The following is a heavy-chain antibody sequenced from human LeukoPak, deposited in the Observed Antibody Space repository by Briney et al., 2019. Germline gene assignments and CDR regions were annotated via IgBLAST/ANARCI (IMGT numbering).Heavy chain of an antibody. Sequence: GGSLRLSCAAAGFTVGSTYMSWVRQAPGKGLDWVSVIYSGGSSYYADSVKGRFTISRDNSKNTLYLQMNSLRVEDTAVYYCSRWGGGYCGGNCYSNYWGQGTLVSVSS. CDR1: GFTVGSTY. J-gene: IGHJ4*02. CDR2: IYSGGSS. V-gene: IGHV3-53*01. CDR3: SRWGGGYCGGNCYSNY. D-gene: IGHD2-21*02.